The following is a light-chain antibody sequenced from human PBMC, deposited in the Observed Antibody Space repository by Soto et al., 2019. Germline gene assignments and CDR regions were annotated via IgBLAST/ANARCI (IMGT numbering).Light chain of an antibody. CDR1: QSVSSSY. Sequence: EIVLTQSPDTLSLSPGERATLSCRASQSVSSSYLAWYQQKPGQAPRLLIHGASTRAPGIPPRFSGSGSGTDFTLTISRLEPEDFAVYYCHQYGSSQTFGQGTKVDIK. J-gene: IGKJ1*01. CDR2: GAS. V-gene: IGKV3-20*01. CDR3: HQYGSSQT.